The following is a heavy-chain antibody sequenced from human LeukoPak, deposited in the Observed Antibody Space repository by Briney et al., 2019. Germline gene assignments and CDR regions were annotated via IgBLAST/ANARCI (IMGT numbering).Heavy chain of an antibody. V-gene: IGHV4-34*01. CDR2: INHSGST. CDR3: ARERVDTAMVLDY. CDR1: GGSFSGYY. D-gene: IGHD5-18*01. J-gene: IGHJ4*02. Sequence: SETLSLTCAVYGGSFSGYYWSRIRQPPGKGLEWIGEINHSGSTNYNPSLKSRDTISVDTSKNQFSLKLSSVTAADTAVYYCARERVDTAMVLDYWGQGTLVTVSS.